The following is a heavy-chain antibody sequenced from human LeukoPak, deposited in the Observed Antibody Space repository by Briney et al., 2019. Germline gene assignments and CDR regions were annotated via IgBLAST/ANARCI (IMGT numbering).Heavy chain of an antibody. D-gene: IGHD4-23*01. V-gene: IGHV4-4*07. CDR3: ARGGKATVVTM. CDR1: GGSINSYY. J-gene: IGHJ4*02. CDR2: IHSSGST. Sequence: PSETLSFTCTVSGGSINSYYWSWIRQPAGKGLEWIGRIHSSGSTNYNPSLKSRVSMPVDTSKNQFSLKLTSVTAADTAVYYCARGGKATVVTMWGQGILVTVSS.